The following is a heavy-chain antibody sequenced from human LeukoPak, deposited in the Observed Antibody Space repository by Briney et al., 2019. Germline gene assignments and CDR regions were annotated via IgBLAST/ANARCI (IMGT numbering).Heavy chain of an antibody. J-gene: IGHJ4*02. Sequence: PGGSPRLSCAASGFTFSSYSMNWVRQAPGKGLEWVSSISSSSSYIYYADSVKGRFTISRDNAKNSLYLQMNSLRAEDTAVYYCARDQAERSYYYDSSGYDFDYWGQGTLVTVSS. V-gene: IGHV3-21*01. CDR3: ARDQAERSYYYDSSGYDFDY. CDR1: GFTFSSYS. D-gene: IGHD3-22*01. CDR2: ISSSSSYI.